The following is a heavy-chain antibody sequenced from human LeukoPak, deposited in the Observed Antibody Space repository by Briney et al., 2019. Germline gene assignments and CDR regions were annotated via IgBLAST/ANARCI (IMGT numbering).Heavy chain of an antibody. D-gene: IGHD3-3*01. CDR1: GYTFTNYG. CDR3: ARGNTIFGVVIILGGDAFDI. CDR2: ISTYNGNT. V-gene: IGHV1-18*01. Sequence: GASVKVSCKASGYTFTNYGISWVRQAPGQGLEWMAWISTYNGNTNYAQKLQDRVTMTIDTSTSTAYVELRSLRSDDTAVYYCARGNTIFGVVIILGGDAFDIWGQGTMVTVSS. J-gene: IGHJ3*02.